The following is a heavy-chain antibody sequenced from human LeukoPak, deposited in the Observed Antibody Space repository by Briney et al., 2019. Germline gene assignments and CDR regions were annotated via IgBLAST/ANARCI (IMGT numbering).Heavy chain of an antibody. CDR3: ARDLRGYNFH. J-gene: IGHJ4*02. CDR2: IKQDGSEK. CDR1: GFTFSSYA. Sequence: GGSLRLSCAASGFTFSSYAMSWVRQAPGKGLEWVANIKQDGSEKYYVDSVKGRFTISRDNAKNSLFLQMNSLRAEDTAVYYCARDLRGYNFHWGQGTLVTVSS. V-gene: IGHV3-7*01. D-gene: IGHD5-24*01.